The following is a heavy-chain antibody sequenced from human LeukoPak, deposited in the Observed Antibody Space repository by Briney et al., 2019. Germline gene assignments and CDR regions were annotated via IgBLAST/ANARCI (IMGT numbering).Heavy chain of an antibody. CDR3: AKDDSSGYYYQLGDY. Sequence: GGSLRLSCAPSGFTFSSYGMHWVRQAPGKGLEWVAFIRYDGSNKYYADSVKGRFTISRDNSKNTLYLQMNSLRAEDTAVYYCAKDDSSGYYYQLGDYWGQGTLVTVSS. D-gene: IGHD3-22*01. CDR2: IRYDGSNK. CDR1: GFTFSSYG. V-gene: IGHV3-30*02. J-gene: IGHJ4*02.